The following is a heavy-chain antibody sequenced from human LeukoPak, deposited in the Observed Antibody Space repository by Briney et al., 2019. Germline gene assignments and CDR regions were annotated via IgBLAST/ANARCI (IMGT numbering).Heavy chain of an antibody. J-gene: IGHJ4*02. D-gene: IGHD3-22*01. Sequence: ASVKVSRKASVYTFAGYYMHWVRQAPGQGLEWMGWINPNSGGTNDAQKFQGRVTMTRDTSISTAYMELSRLRSDDTAVYYCARGPRVVVLLYYFDYWGQGTLVTVSS. V-gene: IGHV1-2*02. CDR3: ARGPRVVVLLYYFDY. CDR1: VYTFAGYY. CDR2: INPNSGGT.